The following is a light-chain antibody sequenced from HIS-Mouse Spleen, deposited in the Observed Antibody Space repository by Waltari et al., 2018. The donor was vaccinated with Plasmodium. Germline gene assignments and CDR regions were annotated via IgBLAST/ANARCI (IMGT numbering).Light chain of an antibody. CDR3: QQYYSFPVT. V-gene: IGKV1-8*01. CDR2: AAS. Sequence: IQMTQSPSSLSASVGDRVTITCQASQDISSYLAWYQQKPGKAPELLIYAASTLQSGVPSRFSGSGSGTDFTLTISCLQSEDFATYYCQQYYSFPVTFGQGTKVEIK. CDR1: QDISSY. J-gene: IGKJ1*01.